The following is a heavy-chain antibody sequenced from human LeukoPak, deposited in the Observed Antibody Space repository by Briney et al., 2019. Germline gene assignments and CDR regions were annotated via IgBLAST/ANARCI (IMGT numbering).Heavy chain of an antibody. CDR3: ARLGGYSNYEAGY. D-gene: IGHD4-11*01. J-gene: IGHJ4*02. CDR2: INHSGST. CDR1: GGSFSGYY. Sequence: PSETLSLTCAVYGGSFSGYYWSWIRQPPGKGLEWIGEINHSGSTYYNPSLKSRLTISVDTSTNQFSLTLSSVTAADTAVYYCARLGGYSNYEAGYWGQGTLVTVSS. V-gene: IGHV4-34*01.